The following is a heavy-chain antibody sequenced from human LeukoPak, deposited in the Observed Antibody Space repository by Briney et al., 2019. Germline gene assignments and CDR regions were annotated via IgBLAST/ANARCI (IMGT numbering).Heavy chain of an antibody. J-gene: IGHJ4*02. Sequence: SETLSLTCTVSGGSISSSSYYWGWIRQPPGKGLEWIGSIYYSGSTYYNPSLKSRVTISVDTSKNQFSLKLSSVTAADTAVYCCARWEEVSAGFGESYFDYWGQGTLVTVPS. CDR1: GGSISSSSYY. D-gene: IGHD3-10*01. V-gene: IGHV4-39*01. CDR3: ARWEEVSAGFGESYFDY. CDR2: IYYSGST.